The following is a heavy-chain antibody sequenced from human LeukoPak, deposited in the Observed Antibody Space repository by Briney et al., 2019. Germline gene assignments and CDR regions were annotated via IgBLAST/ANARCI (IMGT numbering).Heavy chain of an antibody. CDR1: GFTFSSYG. CDR3: AKDTYYYDSSGYGGVWYYFDY. V-gene: IGHV3-23*01. J-gene: IGHJ4*02. Sequence: PGGTLRLSCAASGFTFSSYGMSWVRQAPGKGLEWVSAISGSGGSTYYADSVKGRFTISRDNSKNTLYLQMNSLRAEDTAVYYCAKDTYYYDSSGYGGVWYYFDYWGQGTLVTVSS. D-gene: IGHD3-22*01. CDR2: ISGSGGST.